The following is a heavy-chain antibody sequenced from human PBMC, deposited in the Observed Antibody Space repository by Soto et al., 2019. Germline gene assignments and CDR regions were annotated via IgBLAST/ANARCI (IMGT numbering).Heavy chain of an antibody. V-gene: IGHV3-7*05. D-gene: IGHD3-22*01. CDR1: GFTFSSYW. CDR2: IKQDGSEK. CDR3: ARGLSITMIVVVITTTPDYFDY. J-gene: IGHJ4*02. Sequence: GGSLRLSCAASGFTFSSYWMSWVRQAPGKGLEWVANIKQDGSEKHYVDSVKGRFTISRDNAKNSLYLQMNSLRAEDTAVYYCARGLSITMIVVVITTTPDYFDYWGQGTLVTVSS.